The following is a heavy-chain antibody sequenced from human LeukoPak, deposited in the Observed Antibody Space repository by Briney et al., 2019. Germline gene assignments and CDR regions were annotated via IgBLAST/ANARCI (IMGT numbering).Heavy chain of an antibody. V-gene: IGHV3-7*01. CDR1: GFTFSSYW. CDR3: AGSLGYSYGSYH. CDR2: IKQDGSEK. J-gene: IGHJ1*01. Sequence: PGGSLRLSCAASGFTFSSYWMSWVRQAPGKGLEWVANIKQDGSEKYYVDSVKGRFTISRDNAKNTLYLQMNSLRAEDAAMYFCAGSLGYSYGSYHWGQGILVTVSS. D-gene: IGHD5-18*01.